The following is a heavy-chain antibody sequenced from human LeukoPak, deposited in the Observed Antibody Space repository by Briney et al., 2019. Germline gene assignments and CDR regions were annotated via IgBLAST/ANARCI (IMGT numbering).Heavy chain of an antibody. V-gene: IGHV3-23*01. D-gene: IGHD5-12*01. Sequence: GGSLRLSCAASDFTFTSYGMSWVRQAPGKGLEWVSAISGSGGSTYYADSVKGRFTISRDNSKNTLYLQMNSLRAEDTAVYYCAKENIVAPGLTTYIDYWGQGTLVTVSS. CDR1: DFTFTSYG. CDR2: ISGSGGST. J-gene: IGHJ4*02. CDR3: AKENIVAPGLTTYIDY.